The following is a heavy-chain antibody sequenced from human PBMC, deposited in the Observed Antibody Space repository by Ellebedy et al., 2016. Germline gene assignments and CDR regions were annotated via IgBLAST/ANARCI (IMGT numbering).Heavy chain of an antibody. J-gene: IGHJ4*02. Sequence: SETLSLXCAVYGGSFSGYYWSWIRQPPGKGLEWIGEINHSGSTNYNPSLKSRVTISVDTSKNQFSLKLSSVTAADTAVYYCARARRGVDYWGQGTLVTVSS. CDR3: ARARRGVDY. CDR1: GGSFSGYY. V-gene: IGHV4-34*01. CDR2: INHSGST. D-gene: IGHD3-10*01.